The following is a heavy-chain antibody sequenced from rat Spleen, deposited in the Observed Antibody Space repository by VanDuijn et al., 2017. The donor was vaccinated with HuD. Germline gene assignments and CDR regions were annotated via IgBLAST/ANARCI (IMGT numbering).Heavy chain of an antibody. CDR1: GFTFNNYW. J-gene: IGHJ2*01. CDR2: ITNIGGST. CDR3: AVAGYGY. D-gene: IGHD1-7*01. Sequence: EVQLVESGGGLVQPGRSLKLSCAASGFTFNNYWMTWIRQPPGKGLEWVASITNIGGSTYYPDSVKGRFTISRDNAESIVYLQMNSLKSEDTATYYCAVAGYGYWGQGVMVTVSS. V-gene: IGHV5-31*01.